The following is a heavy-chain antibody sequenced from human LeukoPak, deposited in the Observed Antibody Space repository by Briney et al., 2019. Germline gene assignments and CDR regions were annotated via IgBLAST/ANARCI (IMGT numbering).Heavy chain of an antibody. CDR2: VYYSGST. J-gene: IGHJ2*01. D-gene: IGHD6-13*01. V-gene: IGHV4-31*03. CDR1: SGSISSSSYS. Sequence: PSQTLSLTCTVSSGSISSSSYSWSWIRQPPGRGLEWIGYVYYSGSTYYNPSLKSRVTISVDTSKNQFSLKLSSVTAADTAVYYCASRRVAAAGTADHWYFDLWGRGTLVTVSS. CDR3: ASRRVAAAGTADHWYFDL.